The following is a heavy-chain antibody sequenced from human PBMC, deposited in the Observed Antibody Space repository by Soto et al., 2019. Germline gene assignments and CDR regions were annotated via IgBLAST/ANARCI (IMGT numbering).Heavy chain of an antibody. CDR1: GFTVSSNY. CDR2: IYSGGST. J-gene: IGHJ6*02. Sequence: EVQLVETGGGLIQPGGSLRLSCAASGFTVSSNYMSWVRQAPGKGLEWVSVIYSGGSTYYADSVKGRFTISRDNSKNTLSLQVNSLRAEDTAVYYCERRLVVPAAMGYYYYGMDVWGQGTTVTVSS. D-gene: IGHD2-2*01. CDR3: ERRLVVPAAMGYYYYGMDV. V-gene: IGHV3-53*02.